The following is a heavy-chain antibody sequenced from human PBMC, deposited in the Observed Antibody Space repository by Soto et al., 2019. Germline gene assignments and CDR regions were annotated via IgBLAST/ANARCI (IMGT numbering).Heavy chain of an antibody. V-gene: IGHV3-7*01. D-gene: IGHD4-17*01. CDR3: ARDYGGNSETFDY. Sequence: LSCAASGFTFSSYWMSWVRQAPGKGLEWVANIKQDGSEKYYVDSVKGRFTISRDNAKNSLYLQMNSLRAEDTAVYYCARDYGGNSETFDYWGQGTLVTVSS. J-gene: IGHJ4*02. CDR1: GFTFSSYW. CDR2: IKQDGSEK.